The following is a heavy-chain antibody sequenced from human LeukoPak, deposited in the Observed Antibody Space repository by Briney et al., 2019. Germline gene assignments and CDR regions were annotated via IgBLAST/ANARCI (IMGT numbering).Heavy chain of an antibody. CDR3: ARSSTYCGGDCLEFPPPRAFDI. J-gene: IGHJ3*02. CDR1: GGPISSGGYY. D-gene: IGHD2-21*02. Sequence: SETLSLTCTVSGGPISSGGYYWSWIRQHPGKGLEWIGYIYYSGSTYYNPSLKSRVTISVDTSKNQFSLKLSSVTAADTAVYYCARSSTYCGGDCLEFPPPRAFDIWGQGTMVTVSS. V-gene: IGHV4-31*03. CDR2: IYYSGST.